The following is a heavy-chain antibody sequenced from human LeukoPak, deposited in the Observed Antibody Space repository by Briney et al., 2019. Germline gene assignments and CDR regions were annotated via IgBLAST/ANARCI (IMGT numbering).Heavy chain of an antibody. Sequence: GGSLRLSCAASGFTFSSYAMSWVRQAPGKGLEWVSSISSSSSYIYYADSVKGRFTISRDNAKNSLYLQMNSLRAEDTAVYYCAIGGYSGYEADYWGQGTLVTVSS. CDR1: GFTFSSYA. D-gene: IGHD5-12*01. J-gene: IGHJ4*02. V-gene: IGHV3-21*01. CDR2: ISSSSSYI. CDR3: AIGGYSGYEADY.